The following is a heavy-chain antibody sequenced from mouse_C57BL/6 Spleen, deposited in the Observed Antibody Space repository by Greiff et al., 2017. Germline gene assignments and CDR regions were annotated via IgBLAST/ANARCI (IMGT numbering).Heavy chain of an antibody. CDR1: GFNIKDYY. CDR2: IDPEDGDT. V-gene: IGHV14-1*01. J-gene: IGHJ2*01. Sequence: EVQLMESGAELVRPGASVKLSCTASGFNIKDYYMHWVKQRPEQGLEWIGRIDPEDGDTDYAAKFQSKATMTGDTSSNTAYLQLSSLTSEDTAVYYCTGQGYYFDCWGQGTTLTVAS. CDR3: TGQGYYFDC.